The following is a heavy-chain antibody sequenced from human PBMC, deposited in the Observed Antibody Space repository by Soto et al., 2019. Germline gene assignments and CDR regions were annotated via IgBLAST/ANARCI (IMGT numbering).Heavy chain of an antibody. Sequence: GDSVKISCKASGYTFTKSCMHWVRQAPGQGLEWMGVIFPSDGSTIYAQKFQGRVSITRDTSTSTVYMELSSLRSDDTTVYYCARGPLNVGFYYFDYWGQGTQVTVSS. V-gene: IGHV1-46*03. CDR1: GYTFTKSC. CDR3: ARGPLNVGFYYFDY. D-gene: IGHD3-10*02. J-gene: IGHJ4*02. CDR2: IFPSDGST.